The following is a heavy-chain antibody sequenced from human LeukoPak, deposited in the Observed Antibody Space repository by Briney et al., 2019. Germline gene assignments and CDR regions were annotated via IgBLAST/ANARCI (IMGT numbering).Heavy chain of an antibody. CDR1: GGSISSYY. CDR3: ARQLYSSGWYGFDY. D-gene: IGHD6-19*01. Sequence: SETLSLTCTVSGGSISSYYWSWIRQPPGKGLEWIGYIYYSGSPNYNPSLKSRVTISVDTSKNQFSLKLSSVTAADTAVYYCARQLYSSGWYGFDYWGQGTLVTVSS. CDR2: IYYSGSP. V-gene: IGHV4-59*01. J-gene: IGHJ4*02.